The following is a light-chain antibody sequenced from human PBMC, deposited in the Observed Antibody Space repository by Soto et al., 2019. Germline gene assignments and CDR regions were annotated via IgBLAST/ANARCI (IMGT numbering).Light chain of an antibody. CDR3: QKYNSAPRT. CDR2: AAS. Sequence: DIQMTQSPSSLSAFVGDSVTITCRASQGISDYLAWYQQKPGKVPKLLIYAASRLQSGVPSRFSGSGSGTDFTLTISSLQPEDVATYYCQKYNSAPRTFGQGTKVEIK. V-gene: IGKV1-27*01. CDR1: QGISDY. J-gene: IGKJ1*01.